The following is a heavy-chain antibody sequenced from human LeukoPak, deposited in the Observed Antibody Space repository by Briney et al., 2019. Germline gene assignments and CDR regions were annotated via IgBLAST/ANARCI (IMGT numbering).Heavy chain of an antibody. Sequence: GGSLRLSCAASGFTFSSYWMSWVRQAPGKGLEWVANIKQDGSEKYYVDSVKGRFTISRDNAKNSLYLQMNSLRAEDTAVYYCARDDYGDYAGGDYWGQGTLVTVSS. V-gene: IGHV3-7*01. D-gene: IGHD4-17*01. CDR1: GFTFSSYW. CDR2: IKQDGSEK. J-gene: IGHJ4*02. CDR3: ARDDYGDYAGGDY.